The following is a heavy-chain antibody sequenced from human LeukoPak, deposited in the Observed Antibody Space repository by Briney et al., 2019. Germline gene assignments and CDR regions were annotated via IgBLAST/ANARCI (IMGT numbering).Heavy chain of an antibody. CDR3: AKDRYGGNSADIDC. D-gene: IGHD4-23*01. Sequence: PGGSLSLSCAPAAFTFSSHGIHWVRQAPGKGLEWVAVIWYEGSNKYYADSVKGRFTISTDNSKNTLYLQMNSVRAEDTAVYYCAKDRYGGNSADIDCWGQGTLVTVSS. CDR1: AFTFSSHG. J-gene: IGHJ4*02. V-gene: IGHV3-33*06. CDR2: IWYEGSNK.